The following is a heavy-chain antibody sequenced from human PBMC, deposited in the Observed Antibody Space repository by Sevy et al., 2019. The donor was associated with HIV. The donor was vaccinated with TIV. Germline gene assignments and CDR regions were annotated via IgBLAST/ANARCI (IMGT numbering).Heavy chain of an antibody. CDR1: GVSISPYY. D-gene: IGHD6-13*01. J-gene: IGHJ4*02. CDR2: SGNT. CDR3: ARGGPNQQQLDYFDY. V-gene: IGHV4-59*01. Sequence: SETLSLTCTVSGVSISPYYWAWIRPPGKGLECIGFSGNTNYNPSLKTRVTTSVDTSKNQFSLKLSSVTAADTAIYYCARGGPNQQQLDYFDYWGQGTLVTVSS.